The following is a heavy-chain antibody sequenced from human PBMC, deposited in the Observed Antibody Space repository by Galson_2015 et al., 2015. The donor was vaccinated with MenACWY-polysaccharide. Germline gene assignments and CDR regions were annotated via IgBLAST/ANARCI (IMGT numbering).Heavy chain of an antibody. CDR2: ISGNSAYI. Sequence: SLRLSCAASGFTFDTYSLIWVRQAPGQGLQWVSAISGNSAYIYYADSVKGRFTISRDNANNSLYLQMNSLRAEDTAIYYCASRTRFRTGSGPEDYWGQGTLVTVSS. D-gene: IGHD1/OR15-1a*01. V-gene: IGHV3-21*01. J-gene: IGHJ4*02. CDR3: ASRTRFRTGSGPEDY. CDR1: GFTFDTYS.